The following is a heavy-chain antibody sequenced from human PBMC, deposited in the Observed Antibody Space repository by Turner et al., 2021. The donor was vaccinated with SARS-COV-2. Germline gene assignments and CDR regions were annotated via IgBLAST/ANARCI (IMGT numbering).Heavy chain of an antibody. J-gene: IGHJ5*02. CDR2: INPNSGGT. V-gene: IGHV1-2*02. CDR3: AREGAPVRSSSRVWFDP. Sequence: QVQLVQSGAEVKKPGASVKVSCKASGYTFTGYYMHWVRQAPGQGLEWMGWINPNSGGTNYAQKFQGRVTMTRDTSISTAYMDLSRLRSDDTAVYYCAREGAPVRSSSRVWFDPWGQGTLVTVSS. D-gene: IGHD6-6*01. CDR1: GYTFTGYY.